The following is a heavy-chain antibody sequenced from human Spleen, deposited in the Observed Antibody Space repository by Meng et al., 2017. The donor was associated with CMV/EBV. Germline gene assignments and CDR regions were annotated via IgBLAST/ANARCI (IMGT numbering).Heavy chain of an antibody. CDR3: ARVDDFWSGYTFDY. CDR2: ISWDGGST. V-gene: IGHV3-43D*03. Sequence: GESLKISCAASGFTFDDYAMHWVRQAPGKGLEWVSLISWDGGSTYYADSVKGRFTISRDNSKNSLYLQMNSLRAEDTAVYYCARVDDFWSGYTFDYWGQGTLVTVSS. D-gene: IGHD3-3*01. J-gene: IGHJ4*02. CDR1: GFTFDDYA.